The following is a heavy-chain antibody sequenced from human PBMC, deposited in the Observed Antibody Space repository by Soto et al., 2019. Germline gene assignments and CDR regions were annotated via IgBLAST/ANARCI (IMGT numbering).Heavy chain of an antibody. CDR2: IIPIFGTA. CDR3: ARAQQLVSYYYYGMDV. J-gene: IGHJ6*02. V-gene: IGHV1-69*13. D-gene: IGHD6-13*01. CDR1: GGTFSSYA. Sequence: VASVKVSCKASGGTFSSYAISWVRQAPGQGLEWMGGIIPIFGTANYAQKFQGRVTITADESTSTAYMELSSLRSEDTAVYYCARAQQLVSYYYYGMDVWGQGTTVTVSS.